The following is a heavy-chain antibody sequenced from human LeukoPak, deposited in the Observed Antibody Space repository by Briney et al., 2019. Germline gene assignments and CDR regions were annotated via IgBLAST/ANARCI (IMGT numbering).Heavy chain of an antibody. CDR1: GGSISSYY. D-gene: IGHD5-24*01. CDR3: AKSRDGYNLLNY. J-gene: IGHJ4*02. CDR2: IYYSGST. V-gene: IGHV4-59*01. Sequence: SETLSLTCTVSGGSISSYYWSWIRQPPGKGLEWIGYIYYSGSTNYNPSLKSRVTISVDTSKNRFSLKLSSVTAADTAVYYCAKSRDGYNLLNYWGQGTLVTVSS.